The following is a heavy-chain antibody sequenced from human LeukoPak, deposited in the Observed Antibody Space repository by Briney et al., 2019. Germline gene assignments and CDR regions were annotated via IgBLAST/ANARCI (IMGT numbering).Heavy chain of an antibody. Sequence: GGSLRLSCAASGFTFSSYGMHWVRQAPGKGLEWVAVIWFDGSNKNYADSVKGRFTISRDNSKNTVYLQMNSLRAEDTAVYYCAREEASDWYFDLWGRGTLVTVSS. D-gene: IGHD3-3*01. V-gene: IGHV3-33*01. CDR1: GFTFSSYG. CDR2: IWFDGSNK. J-gene: IGHJ2*01. CDR3: AREEASDWYFDL.